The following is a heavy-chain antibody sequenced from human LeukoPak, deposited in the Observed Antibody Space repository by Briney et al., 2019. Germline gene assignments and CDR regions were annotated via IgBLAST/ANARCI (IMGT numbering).Heavy chain of an antibody. J-gene: IGHJ4*02. D-gene: IGHD3-22*01. V-gene: IGHV3-23*01. CDR2: ISGSGGST. CDR3: AKAPSYYYDSRGFHYFDY. Sequence: QPGGSLRLSCAASGFTFSSYAMSWARQAPGKGLEWVSAISGSGGSTYYADSVKGRFTISRDNSKNTLYLQMNSLRAEDTAVYYCAKAPSYYYDSRGFHYFDYWGQGTLVTVSS. CDR1: GFTFSSYA.